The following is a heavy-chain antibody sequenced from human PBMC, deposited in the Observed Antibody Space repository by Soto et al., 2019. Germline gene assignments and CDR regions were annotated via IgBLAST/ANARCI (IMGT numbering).Heavy chain of an antibody. CDR2: IIPIFGTA. D-gene: IGHD2-8*01. CDR1: GGTFSSYA. V-gene: IGHV1-69*13. Sequence: GASVKVSCKASGGTFSSYATSWVRQAPGQGLEWMGGIIPIFGTANYAQKFQGRVTITADESTSTAYMELSSLRSEDTAVYYCARECGFEYCTNGVCYYPHAENWFDPWGQGTLVTVSS. CDR3: ARECGFEYCTNGVCYYPHAENWFDP. J-gene: IGHJ5*02.